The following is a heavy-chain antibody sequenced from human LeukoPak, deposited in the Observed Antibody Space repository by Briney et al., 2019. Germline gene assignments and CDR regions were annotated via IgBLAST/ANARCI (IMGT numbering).Heavy chain of an antibody. D-gene: IGHD6-13*01. V-gene: IGHV4-59*01. J-gene: IGHJ4*02. Sequence: PSETLSLTCTVSGGSISSYYWSWIRQPPGKGLEWIGYIYYSGSTNYNPSPKRRVTISVDTSKNQFSLKLSSVTAADTAVYYCARGGGSSWAGYWGQGTLVTVSS. CDR2: IYYSGST. CDR3: ARGGGSSWAGY. CDR1: GGSISSYY.